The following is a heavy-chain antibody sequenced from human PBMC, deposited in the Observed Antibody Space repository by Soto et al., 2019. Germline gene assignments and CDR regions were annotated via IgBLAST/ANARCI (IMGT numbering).Heavy chain of an antibody. CDR1: GFTFSKYA. Sequence: HPGGSLRLSCAASGFTFSKYAMSWVRQAPGKGLEYVSGISDSGGHTYYADSVKGRFTISRDNSKNTLYLQMNSLRVDDTAVYYCAKLQTAGHLPQDSWGQGTLVTVSS. J-gene: IGHJ4*02. D-gene: IGHD4-4*01. CDR3: AKLQTAGHLPQDS. CDR2: ISDSGGHT. V-gene: IGHV3-23*01.